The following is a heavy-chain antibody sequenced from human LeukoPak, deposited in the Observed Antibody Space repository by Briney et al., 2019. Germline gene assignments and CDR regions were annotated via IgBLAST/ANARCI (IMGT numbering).Heavy chain of an antibody. D-gene: IGHD3-10*01. J-gene: IGHJ4*02. CDR2: TKQDGSEK. CDR1: AFTFSGYW. Sequence: PGGSLRLSCAASAFTFSGYWMSWVRQAPGKGLEWVANTKQDGSEKSYVDSVRGRFTISRDNAKNSLYLQMNSLRAEDTAVYYCARVGTGGLDYWGQGTLVTVSS. CDR3: ARVGTGGLDY. V-gene: IGHV3-7*01.